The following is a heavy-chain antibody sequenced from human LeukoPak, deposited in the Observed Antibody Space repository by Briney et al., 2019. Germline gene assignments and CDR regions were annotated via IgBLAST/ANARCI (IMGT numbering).Heavy chain of an antibody. CDR2: IYYSGST. D-gene: IGHD4-17*01. J-gene: IGHJ5*02. CDR3: AREKSGYGEDNWFDP. CDR1: GASIRSYY. Sequence: SETLSLTCTVSGASIRSYYWTWIRQPPGKGLEWIGYIYYSGSTYYNPSLKSRVTISVDTSKNQFSLKLSSVTAADTAVYYCAREKSGYGEDNWFDPWGQGTLVTVSS. V-gene: IGHV4-59*06.